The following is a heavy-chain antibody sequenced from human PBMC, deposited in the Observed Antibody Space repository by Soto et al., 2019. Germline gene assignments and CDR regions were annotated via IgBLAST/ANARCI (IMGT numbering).Heavy chain of an antibody. CDR3: ARGGVSTRTFDY. Sequence: GESLKISCKGSGYNFAGYWIAWVRQMPGKGLELMGIIYPSDSDTRYRPSFQGQVTISADKSISSAYLQWSSLSAPDTAMYYCARGGVSTRTFDYWGQGTPVTVSS. V-gene: IGHV5-51*01. D-gene: IGHD3-3*01. CDR2: IYPSDSDT. J-gene: IGHJ4*02. CDR1: GYNFAGYW.